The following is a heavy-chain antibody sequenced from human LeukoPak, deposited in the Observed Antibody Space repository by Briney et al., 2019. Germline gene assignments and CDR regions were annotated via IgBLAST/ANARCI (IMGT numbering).Heavy chain of an antibody. V-gene: IGHV4-34*01. Sequence: SETLSLTCAVYGGSFSGYYWSWIRQPPGKGLEWIGEINHSGSTNYNPSLKSRVTISVDTSKNQFSLKLSSVTAADTAVYYCAREGDAFDIWGRGTMVTVSS. CDR2: INHSGST. J-gene: IGHJ3*02. CDR1: GGSFSGYY. CDR3: AREGDAFDI.